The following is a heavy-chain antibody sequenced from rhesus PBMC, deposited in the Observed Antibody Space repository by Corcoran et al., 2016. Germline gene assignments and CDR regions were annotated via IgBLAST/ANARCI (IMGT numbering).Heavy chain of an antibody. CDR1: GGSISSGYD. CDR2: IYGSSGST. Sequence: QVQLQESGPGVVKPSETLSLTCAVSGGSISSGYDWSWIRQPPGKGLAWMWYIYGSSGSTKYNPSLNSRVTISKDASKNQLFLKLSSVPAADTAVYHCARASRGYGLDSWGQGVVVTVSS. V-gene: IGHV4-76*01. J-gene: IGHJ6*01. CDR3: ARASRGYGLDS.